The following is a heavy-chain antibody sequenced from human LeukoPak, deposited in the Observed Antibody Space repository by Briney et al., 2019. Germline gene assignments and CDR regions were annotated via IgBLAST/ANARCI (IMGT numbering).Heavy chain of an antibody. D-gene: IGHD2-2*01. CDR1: AFTFSSYS. J-gene: IGHJ3*02. CDR3: ARGIGCSSTSCHGAFDI. V-gene: IGHV3-21*01. Sequence: GGSLRLSWSAAAFTFSSYSMNWVRQAPGKGLEWVSSISSSSSYIYYADSVKGRFTISRDNAKNSLYLQMNSLRAEDTAVYYCARGIGCSSTSCHGAFDIWGQGTMVTVSS. CDR2: ISSSSSYI.